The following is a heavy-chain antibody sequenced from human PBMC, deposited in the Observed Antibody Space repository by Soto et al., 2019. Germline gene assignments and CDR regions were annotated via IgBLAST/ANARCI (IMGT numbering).Heavy chain of an antibody. Sequence: GGSLILSCAASGFTFSDYYMSWIRQAPGKGLEWVSYISSSGSTIYYADSVKGRFTISRDNAKNSLYLQMNSLRAEDTAVYYCARVTTVALYFDYWGQGTLVTVSS. J-gene: IGHJ4*02. CDR1: GFTFSDYY. CDR2: ISSSGSTI. V-gene: IGHV3-11*01. D-gene: IGHD4-17*01. CDR3: ARVTTVALYFDY.